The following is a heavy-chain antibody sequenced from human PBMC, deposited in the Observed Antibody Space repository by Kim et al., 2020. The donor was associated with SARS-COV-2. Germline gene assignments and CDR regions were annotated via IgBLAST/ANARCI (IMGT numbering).Heavy chain of an antibody. D-gene: IGHD6-13*01. CDR3: ARLEGPIGQPVDY. V-gene: IGHV4-59*01. Sequence: SETLSLTCTVSDGSISSYYWSWIRQPPGKGLEWIGYIYYSGSTNYNPSLKSRVTISVDTSKNQFSLKLSSVTAADTAVYYCARLEGPIGQPVDYWGQGTLVTVSS. CDR1: DGSISSYY. CDR2: IYYSGST. J-gene: IGHJ4*02.